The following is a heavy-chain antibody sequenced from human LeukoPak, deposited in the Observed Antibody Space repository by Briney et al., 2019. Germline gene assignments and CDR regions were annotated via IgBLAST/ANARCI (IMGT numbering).Heavy chain of an antibody. Sequence: GGSLRLSCAASGFTFSSYWMHWVRQAPGKGLVWISRINSDRSSTSYADSVKGRFTISRDNAKNTLYLQMNSLRAEDTAVYYCAKDSARKSIVGSTTRGVNDYWGQGTLVTVSS. CDR2: INSDRSST. J-gene: IGHJ4*02. D-gene: IGHD1-26*01. V-gene: IGHV3-74*01. CDR1: GFTFSSYW. CDR3: AKDSARKSIVGSTTRGVNDY.